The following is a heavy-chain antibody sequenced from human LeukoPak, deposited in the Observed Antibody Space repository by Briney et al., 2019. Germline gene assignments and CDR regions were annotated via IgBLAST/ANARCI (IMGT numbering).Heavy chain of an antibody. V-gene: IGHV1-46*01. CDR1: GYTFTTYY. D-gene: IGHD5-24*01. CDR2: INPSGGST. CDR3: AREGYNSNYFDY. Sequence: ASVKVSCKASGYTFTTYYMHWVRQAPGQGLEWMGIINPSGGSTSYAQKFQGRVTMTRDMSTSTVYMELSSLRSEDTAVYYCAREGYNSNYFDYWGQGTLVTVSS. J-gene: IGHJ4*02.